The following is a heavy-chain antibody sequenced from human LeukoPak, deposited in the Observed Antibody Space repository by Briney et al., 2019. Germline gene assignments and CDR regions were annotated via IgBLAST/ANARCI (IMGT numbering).Heavy chain of an antibody. CDR2: MNPNSGNT. Sequence: ASVKVSCKASGYTFTSYDINWVRQATGQGLEWMGWMNPNSGNTGYAQKFQGRVTMTRNTSISTAYMELSSLRSEDTAVYYCARVFCSSTSCYVWFDPWGQGTLVTVSP. V-gene: IGHV1-8*01. D-gene: IGHD2-2*01. CDR3: ARVFCSSTSCYVWFDP. J-gene: IGHJ5*02. CDR1: GYTFTSYD.